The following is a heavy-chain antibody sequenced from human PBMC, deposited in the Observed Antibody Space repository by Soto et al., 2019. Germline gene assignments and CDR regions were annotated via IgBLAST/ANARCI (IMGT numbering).Heavy chain of an antibody. Sequence: GGSLRLSCAASGFTFSSYPMSWVRQAPGKGLEWVSAISGSGGSTYYADSVKGRFTISRDNSKNTLYLQMNSLRAEDTAVYYCAKVGGYSSSWYGWSDPWGQGTLVTVSS. CDR3: AKVGGYSSSWYGWSDP. CDR1: GFTFSSYP. V-gene: IGHV3-23*01. J-gene: IGHJ5*02. D-gene: IGHD6-13*01. CDR2: ISGSGGST.